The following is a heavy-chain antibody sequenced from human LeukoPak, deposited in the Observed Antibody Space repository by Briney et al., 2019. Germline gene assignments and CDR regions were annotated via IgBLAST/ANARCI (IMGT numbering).Heavy chain of an antibody. V-gene: IGHV1-2*02. CDR1: GYTFTGYY. Sequence: ASVKVSCKASGYTFTGYYMHWVRQAPGQGLEWMGWINPNSGGTNYAQKFQGRVTMTRNTSISTAYMELSSLRSEDTAVYYCARGVNTMVRSDTRRRPARYYFDYWGQGTLVTVSS. CDR2: INPNSGGT. CDR3: ARGVNTMVRSDTRRRPARYYFDY. D-gene: IGHD3-10*01. J-gene: IGHJ4*02.